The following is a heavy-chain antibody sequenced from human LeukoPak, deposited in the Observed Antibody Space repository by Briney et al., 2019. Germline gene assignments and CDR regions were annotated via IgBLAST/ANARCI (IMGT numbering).Heavy chain of an antibody. CDR3: ARAQGSSSWTL. Sequence: ASVKVSCKASGYTFTSYDINWVRQATGQGLEWMGIINPSGGSTSYAQKFQGRVTMTRDMSTSTVYMELSSLRSEDTAVYYCARAQGSSSWTLWGQGTLVTVSS. CDR1: GYTFTSYD. D-gene: IGHD6-13*01. CDR2: INPSGGST. J-gene: IGHJ4*01. V-gene: IGHV1-46*01.